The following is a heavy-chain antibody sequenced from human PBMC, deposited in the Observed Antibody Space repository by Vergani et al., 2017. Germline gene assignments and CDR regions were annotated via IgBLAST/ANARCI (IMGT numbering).Heavy chain of an antibody. CDR2: ISSSSSYI. CDR3: AREHPWISDY. D-gene: IGHD2-2*03. V-gene: IGHV3-21*01. J-gene: IGHJ4*02. Sequence: VQLVESGGGVVQPGRSLRLSCAASGFTFSSYSMNWVRQAPGKGLEWVSSISSSSSYIYYADSVKGRFTISRDNAKNSLYLQMNSLRAEDTAVYYCAREHPWISDYWGQGTLVTVSS. CDR1: GFTFSSYS.